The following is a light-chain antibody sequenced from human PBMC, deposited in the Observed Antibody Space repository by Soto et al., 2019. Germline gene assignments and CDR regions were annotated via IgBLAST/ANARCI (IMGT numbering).Light chain of an antibody. V-gene: IGKV3-20*01. CDR3: QQYGSSPWT. J-gene: IGKJ1*01. Sequence: EIVLTQSPGTLPLSPGERATLSCRASQSVSSSYLAWYQQKPGQAPRLLIYSASSRATGIPDRFSGSGSGTDFTVTISRLEPEDFSLYYSQQYGSSPWTFGQGTKVEIK. CDR1: QSVSSSY. CDR2: SAS.